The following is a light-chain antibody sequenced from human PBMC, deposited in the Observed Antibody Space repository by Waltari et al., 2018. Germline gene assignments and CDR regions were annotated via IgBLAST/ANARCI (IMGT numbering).Light chain of an antibody. CDR3: TSYTRSSTLI. J-gene: IGLJ2*01. CDR2: EVG. CDR1: SSDVGGYNY. Sequence: QSALTQPASVSGSPGQSITISCTGTSSDVGGYNYVSWYQHHPGKAPKLMIYEVGNRPSGLSNRFSGSKSGNTASLTISGLQAEDEADYYCTSYTRSSTLIFGGGTKLTVL. V-gene: IGLV2-14*01.